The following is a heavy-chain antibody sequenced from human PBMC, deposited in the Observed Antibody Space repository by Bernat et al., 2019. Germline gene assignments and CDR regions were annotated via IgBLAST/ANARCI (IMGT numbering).Heavy chain of an antibody. CDR1: GGSFSGYY. J-gene: IGHJ4*02. CDR3: ARVRGYYGSGIHSDY. D-gene: IGHD3-10*01. CDR2: INHSGST. V-gene: IGHV4-34*01. Sequence: QVQLQQWGAGLLKPSETLSLTCAVYGGSFSGYYWSWIRQPPGKGLEWIGEINHSGSTNYNPSLKSRVTISVETSKNQFSLKLSSVTAADTAVYYCARVRGYYGSGIHSDYWGQGTLITVSS.